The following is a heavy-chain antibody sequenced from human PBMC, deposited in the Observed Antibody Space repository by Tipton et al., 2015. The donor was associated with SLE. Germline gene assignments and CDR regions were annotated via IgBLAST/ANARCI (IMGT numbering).Heavy chain of an antibody. Sequence: SLRLSCAASGFTFSDYYMTWIRQAPGKGLEYVSHMSATTTYIYYADSVRGRFTISRDNTKKSLYLQMDSLRADDTAVYYCARLNDVRWALDIWGQGTMVTVSS. CDR3: ARLNDVRWALDI. J-gene: IGHJ3*02. CDR2: MSATTTYI. CDR1: GFTFSDYY. V-gene: IGHV3-11*06. D-gene: IGHD3-16*01.